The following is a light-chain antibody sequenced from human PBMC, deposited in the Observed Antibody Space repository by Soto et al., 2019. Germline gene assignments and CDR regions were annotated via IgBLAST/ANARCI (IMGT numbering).Light chain of an antibody. CDR1: QSVSSN. Sequence: EIVMTQSPATLSVSPGERATLSCRASQSVSSNLAWYQQKPGQAPRLLIYDASIRATGIPARFSGSESGTEFTLTISSLQSEDFAVYYCQQYNNWPTWTFGQGTKVEIK. CDR3: QQYNNWPTWT. CDR2: DAS. J-gene: IGKJ1*01. V-gene: IGKV3-15*01.